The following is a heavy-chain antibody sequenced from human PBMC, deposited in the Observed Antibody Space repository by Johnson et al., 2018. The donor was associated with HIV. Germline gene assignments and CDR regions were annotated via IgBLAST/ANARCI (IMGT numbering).Heavy chain of an antibody. CDR1: GFTVSSNY. CDR2: IYSGGST. CDR3: AREREDYGDNHDAFDI. D-gene: IGHD4-17*01. V-gene: IGHV3-66*01. J-gene: IGHJ3*02. Sequence: VQLVESGGGVVQPGGSLRLSCAASGFTVSSNYMSWVRQAPGKGLEWVSVIYSGGSTYYADSVKGRFTISRDNSKNTLYLRMNSLRAEDTALYYCAREREDYGDNHDAFDIWGQGTMVTVSS.